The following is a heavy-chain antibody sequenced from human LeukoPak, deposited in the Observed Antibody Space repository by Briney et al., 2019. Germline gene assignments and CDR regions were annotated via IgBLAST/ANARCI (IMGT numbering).Heavy chain of an antibody. V-gene: IGHV4-61*02. CDR2: IYTSGST. CDR1: GGSISSGSYY. J-gene: IGHJ4*02. CDR3: AREIIVGAIGLDY. Sequence: SETLSLTCTVSGGSISSGSYYWSWIRQPAGKGLEWIGRIYTSGSTNYNPSLKSRVTISVDRSKNQFSLKLSSATAADTAVYYCAREIIVGAIGLDYWGQGTLVTVSS. D-gene: IGHD1-26*01.